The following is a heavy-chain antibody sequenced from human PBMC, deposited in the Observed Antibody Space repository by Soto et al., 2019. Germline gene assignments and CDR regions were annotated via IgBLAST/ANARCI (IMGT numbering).Heavy chain of an antibody. CDR2: INHSGST. Sequence: QVQLQQWGAGLLKPSETLSLTCAVYGGSFSGYYWSWIRQPPGKGLEWIGEINHSGSTNYNPSLNSRVTISVDTSKNQCSLKLSSVTAADTAVYYCARKGSSSWTGYFDYWGQGTLVTVSS. J-gene: IGHJ4*02. CDR1: GGSFSGYY. D-gene: IGHD6-13*01. CDR3: ARKGSSSWTGYFDY. V-gene: IGHV4-34*01.